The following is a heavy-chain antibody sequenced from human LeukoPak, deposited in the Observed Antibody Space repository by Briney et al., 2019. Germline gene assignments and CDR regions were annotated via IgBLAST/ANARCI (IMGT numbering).Heavy chain of an antibody. J-gene: IGHJ4*02. CDR2: ISGSGGST. CDR3: AKDPFSGGSSTSRGYFDY. Sequence: GGSLRLSCAASGFTFSSYAMSWVRQAPGKGLEWVSAISGSGGSTYYADSVKGRFTVSRDNSKNTLYLQMNSLRAEDTAVYYCAKDPFSGGSSTSRGYFDYWGQGTLVTVTS. CDR1: GFTFSSYA. V-gene: IGHV3-23*01. D-gene: IGHD2-2*01.